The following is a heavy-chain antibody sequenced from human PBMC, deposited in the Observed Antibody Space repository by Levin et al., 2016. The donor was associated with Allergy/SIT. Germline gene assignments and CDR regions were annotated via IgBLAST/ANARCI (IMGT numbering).Heavy chain of an antibody. CDR2: INTNTGNP. CDR1: GYTFTSYA. J-gene: IGHJ6*02. D-gene: IGHD3-16*01. V-gene: IGHV7-4-1*02. Sequence: ASVKVSCKASGYTFTSYAMNWVRQAPGQGLEWMGWINTNTGNPTYAQGFTGRFVFSLDTSVSTAYLQISSLKAEDTAVYYCARSHPYGYYYGMDVWGQGTTVTVSS. CDR3: ARSHPYGYYYGMDV.